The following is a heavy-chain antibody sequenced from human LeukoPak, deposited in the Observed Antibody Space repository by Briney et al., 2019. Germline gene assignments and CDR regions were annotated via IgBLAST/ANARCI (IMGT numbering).Heavy chain of an antibody. CDR2: ISGSGGST. J-gene: IGHJ4*02. V-gene: IGHV3-23*01. Sequence: GGSLRLSCAASGFTFSSYAMSWVRQAPGKGLEWVSAISGSGGSTYYADSVKGRFTISRDNSKNTLYLQMNSLRAEDTAVYYCAKERLDYYDSSGIFDYWGQGTLVTVSS. CDR1: GFTFSSYA. CDR3: AKERLDYYDSSGIFDY. D-gene: IGHD3-22*01.